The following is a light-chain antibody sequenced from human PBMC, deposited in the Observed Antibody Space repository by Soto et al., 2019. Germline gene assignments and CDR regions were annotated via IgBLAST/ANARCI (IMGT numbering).Light chain of an antibody. CDR3: QQYGQWWT. J-gene: IGKJ1*01. Sequence: EIAMTQSPATLSLSPGERAPLSFRASQTVTDNLAWYQQTPGQAPRLLIYGASTRASGIPARFSGSGFGTDFTITISRLQSEVFGVYCWQQYGQWWTFGQGTKLDIK. CDR1: QTVTDN. V-gene: IGKV3-15*01. CDR2: GAS.